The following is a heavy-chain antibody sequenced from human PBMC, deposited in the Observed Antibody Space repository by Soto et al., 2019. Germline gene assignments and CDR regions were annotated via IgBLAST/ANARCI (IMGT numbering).Heavy chain of an antibody. CDR2: ISSSSSYI. J-gene: IGHJ3*02. Sequence: GGSLRLSCAASGFTFSSYSMNWVRQAPGKGLEWVSSISSSSSYIYYADSVKGRFTISRDNAKNSLYLQMNSLRAEDTAVYYCARARAFRGAGFSFDIWGQGTMVTVSS. CDR3: ARARAFRGAGFSFDI. D-gene: IGHD3-10*01. V-gene: IGHV3-21*01. CDR1: GFTFSSYS.